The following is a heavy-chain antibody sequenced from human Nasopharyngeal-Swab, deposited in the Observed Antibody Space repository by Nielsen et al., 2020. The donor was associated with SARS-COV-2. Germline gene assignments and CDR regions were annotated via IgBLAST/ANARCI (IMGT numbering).Heavy chain of an antibody. CDR1: GYSFTSYW. CDR2: IYPDDSDT. Sequence: GESLKISCKGSGYSFTSYWIGWVRQMLGRDMEWMGIIYPDDSDTIYSPSFQGQVTISADKSINTAYLQFSSLKASDTAIYYCARGHPGVYYFDSWGQGTLVTVSS. CDR3: ARGHPGVYYFDS. D-gene: IGHD3-10*01. V-gene: IGHV5-51*01. J-gene: IGHJ4*02.